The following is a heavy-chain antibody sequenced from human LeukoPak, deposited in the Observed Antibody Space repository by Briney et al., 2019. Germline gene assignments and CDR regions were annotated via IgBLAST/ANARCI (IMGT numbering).Heavy chain of an antibody. CDR1: GGSISSSSYY. Sequence: SETLSLTCTVSGGSISSSSYYWGWTRQPPGKGLEWIGSIYYSGSTYYNPSLKSRVTISVDTSKNQFSLKLSSVTAADTAVYYCARRRYCSGGSCYDYWGQGTLVTVSS. V-gene: IGHV4-39*01. J-gene: IGHJ4*02. CDR3: ARRRYCSGGSCYDY. D-gene: IGHD2-15*01. CDR2: IYYSGST.